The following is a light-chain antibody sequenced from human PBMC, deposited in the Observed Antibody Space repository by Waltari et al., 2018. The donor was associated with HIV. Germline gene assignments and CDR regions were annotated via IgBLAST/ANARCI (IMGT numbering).Light chain of an antibody. CDR3: SSYASSSTHVV. J-gene: IGLJ2*01. V-gene: IGLV2-14*01. CDR2: EVS. Sequence: QSALTQPASVSGSPGQSITISCTGTSSDVGGYNYVSWYQQHRGRAPKLMIYEVSNRPSGVSHRFSGSKSDNTASLTISGLQAEDEAVYYCSSYASSSTHVVFGGGTKLTVL. CDR1: SSDVGGYNY.